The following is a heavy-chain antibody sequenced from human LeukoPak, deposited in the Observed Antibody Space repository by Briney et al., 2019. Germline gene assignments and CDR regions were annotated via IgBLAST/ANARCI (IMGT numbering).Heavy chain of an antibody. CDR1: GFTFGNYG. CDR2: ISGSGGTT. CDR3: AMSDLWSGYYTDRDFDY. Sequence: PGRSLRLSCAASGFTFGNYGMIWVRQAPGQGLQWVSSISGSGGTTYYADSVKGRFSISRDISKNTLYLQMNSLRAEDTAVYFCAMSDLWSGYYTDRDFDYWGQGTLVTVSS. D-gene: IGHD3-3*01. J-gene: IGHJ4*02. V-gene: IGHV3-23*01.